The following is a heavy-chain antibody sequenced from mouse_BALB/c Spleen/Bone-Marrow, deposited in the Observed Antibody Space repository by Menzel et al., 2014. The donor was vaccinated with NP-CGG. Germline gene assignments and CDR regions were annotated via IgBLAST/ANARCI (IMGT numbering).Heavy chain of an antibody. V-gene: IGHV1S56*01. Sequence: VKLQESGPELVKPGTSVRISCKVSCYTFTSYYIHWVKQRPGQGLEWIGWIYPGNVNTKYNEKFRGKATLTADKSSSTAYMQLSSLTSEDSAVYFCARFYYGSSYAMDYWGQGTSVTVSS. D-gene: IGHD1-1*01. CDR2: IYPGNVNT. J-gene: IGHJ4*01. CDR3: ARFYYGSSYAMDY. CDR1: CYTFTSYY.